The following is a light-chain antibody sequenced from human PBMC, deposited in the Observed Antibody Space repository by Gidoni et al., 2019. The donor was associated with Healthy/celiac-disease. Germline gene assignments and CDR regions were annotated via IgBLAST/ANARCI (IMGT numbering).Light chain of an antibody. CDR1: QSVSSY. CDR3: QQRSNWPPT. CDR2: DAS. V-gene: IGKV3-11*01. J-gene: IGKJ5*01. Sequence: IVLTQSPATLSLSPGERATPSCRASQSVSSYLAWYQQKPGQAPRLLIYDASNRATGIPARFSGSGSGTDFTLTISSLEPEDFAVYYCQQRSNWPPTFGQGTRLEIK.